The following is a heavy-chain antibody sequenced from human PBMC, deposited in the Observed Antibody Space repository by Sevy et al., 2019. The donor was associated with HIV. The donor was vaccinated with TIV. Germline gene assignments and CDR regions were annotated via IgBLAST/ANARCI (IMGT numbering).Heavy chain of an antibody. V-gene: IGHV3-48*04. CDR1: GFIFSSYG. CDR2: ISGTGNTI. Sequence: GGSLRLSCAASGFIFSSYGMHWVRQAPGKGLEWLSYISGTGNTIYYAGSVKGRFTISRDNAKNSLYLQMNSLRAEDTAVYYCARVPLYSDSHINDYWGQGTLVTVSS. D-gene: IGHD3-22*01. CDR3: ARVPLYSDSHINDY. J-gene: IGHJ4*02.